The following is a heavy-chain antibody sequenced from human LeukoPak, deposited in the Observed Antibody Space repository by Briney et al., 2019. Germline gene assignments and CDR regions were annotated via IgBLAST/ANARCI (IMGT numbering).Heavy chain of an antibody. CDR3: ARTLLTTPDKAHDAFDI. V-gene: IGHV4-34*01. J-gene: IGHJ3*02. CDR1: GGSFSGYY. D-gene: IGHD4-17*01. CDR2: INHSGST. Sequence: SETLSLTCAVYGGSFSGYYWSWIRQPPGKGLEWIGEINHSGSTNYNPSLKGRVTISVDTSKTQFSLKLSSVTAADTAVYYCARTLLTTPDKAHDAFDIWGQGTMVTVSS.